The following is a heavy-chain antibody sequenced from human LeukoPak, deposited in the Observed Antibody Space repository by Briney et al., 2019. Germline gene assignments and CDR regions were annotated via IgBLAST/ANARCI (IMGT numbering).Heavy chain of an antibody. J-gene: IGHJ4*02. V-gene: IGHV1-2*02. Sequence: ASLKVSCKASRYPFIGYYRHWVPQAPGQGVEWMGWMNPKSGGTNYAKKFQCRVTMTRDTSISTAYMELSRLRSDDTAVYYCARGGYYDSGSFPDYWGQGTLVTVSS. CDR3: ARGGYYDSGSFPDY. D-gene: IGHD3-10*01. CDR2: MNPKSGGT. CDR1: RYPFIGYY.